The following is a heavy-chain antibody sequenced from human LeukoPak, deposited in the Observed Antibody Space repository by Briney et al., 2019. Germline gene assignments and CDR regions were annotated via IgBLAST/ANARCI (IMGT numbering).Heavy chain of an antibody. V-gene: IGHV1-69*04. J-gene: IGHJ4*02. CDR3: ARDWLDYGGGFDY. Sequence: SVKVSCKASGGTFSIYAISWVRQAPGQGLEWMGMIIPIFGIANYAQKFQGRVTITADKSTSTAYMELSSLRSEDTAVYYCARDWLDYGGGFDYWGQGTLVTVSS. CDR1: GGTFSIYA. CDR2: IIPIFGIA. D-gene: IGHD4-23*01.